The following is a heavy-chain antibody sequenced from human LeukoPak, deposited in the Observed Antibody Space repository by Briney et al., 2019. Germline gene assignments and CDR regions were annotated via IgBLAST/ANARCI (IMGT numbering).Heavy chain of an antibody. CDR1: GYTFTGYY. V-gene: IGHV1-2*02. J-gene: IGHJ4*02. D-gene: IGHD3-22*01. Sequence: ASVKVSCKASGYTFTGYYMHWVRQAPGQGLEWMGWINPNSGDTHYAQKFQGRVTMTRDTSINTAYMELSSLRSEDTAVYYCARVRDDSSGPLDYWGQGTLVTVSS. CDR3: ARVRDDSSGPLDY. CDR2: INPNSGDT.